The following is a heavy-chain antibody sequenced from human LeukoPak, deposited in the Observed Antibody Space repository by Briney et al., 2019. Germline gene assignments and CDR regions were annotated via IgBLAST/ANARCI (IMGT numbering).Heavy chain of an antibody. D-gene: IGHD4-23*01. V-gene: IGHV3-33*01. J-gene: IGHJ6*03. Sequence: GKSLRLSCAASGFIFSNYGMHWVRQAPGKGLEWVAYTRNDGGNKYYADSVKGRFTLSRDNSKNTVDLQMNSLRAEDTAVYYCARGSRRRWPVGRDYYYYMDVWGKGTTVTVSS. CDR1: GFIFSNYG. CDR2: TRNDGGNK. CDR3: ARGSRRRWPVGRDYYYYMDV.